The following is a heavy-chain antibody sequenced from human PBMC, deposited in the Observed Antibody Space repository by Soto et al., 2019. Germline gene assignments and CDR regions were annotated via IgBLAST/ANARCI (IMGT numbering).Heavy chain of an antibody. CDR1: GGSICSSSYY. CDR2: IYYSGST. D-gene: IGHD6-19*01. J-gene: IGHJ6*02. V-gene: IGHV4-39*01. Sequence: SETLSLTCTVSGGSICSSSYYWGWIRQPPGKGLEWIGSIYYSGSTYYNPSLKSRVTISVDTSKNQFSLKLSSVTAADTAVYYCARQTGYSSGWYPYYYYGMDVWGQGTTVTVSS. CDR3: ARQTGYSSGWYPYYYYGMDV.